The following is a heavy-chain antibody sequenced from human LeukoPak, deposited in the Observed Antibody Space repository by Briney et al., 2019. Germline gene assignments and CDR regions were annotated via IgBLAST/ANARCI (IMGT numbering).Heavy chain of an antibody. CDR2: INPSGGST. D-gene: IGHD3-3*01. CDR1: GYTFTSYY. CDR3: SIRSGYYNFDY. Sequence: ASMNVSCKASGYTFTSYYMHWVRQAPGQGLEWMGIINPSGGSTSYAQKFRGRVTMTRDTSTSTVYMELSSLRSEDTAVYYCSIRSGYYNFDYWGQGTLVTVSS. J-gene: IGHJ4*02. V-gene: IGHV1-46*03.